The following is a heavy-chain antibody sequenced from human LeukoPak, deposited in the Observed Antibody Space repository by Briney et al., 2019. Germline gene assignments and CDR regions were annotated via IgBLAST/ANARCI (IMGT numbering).Heavy chain of an antibody. CDR1: GGSISRYY. J-gene: IGHJ5*02. V-gene: IGHV4-4*07. CDR3: ARDRGSYYGSGRPTWFDP. D-gene: IGHD3-10*01. CDR2: IYTSGST. Sequence: SETLSLTCTVSGGSISRYYWSWIPQPAGKGLEWIGRIYTSGSTNYNPSLKSRVTMSVDTSKNQFSLKLSSVTAADTAVYYCARDRGSYYGSGRPTWFDPWGQGTLVTVSS.